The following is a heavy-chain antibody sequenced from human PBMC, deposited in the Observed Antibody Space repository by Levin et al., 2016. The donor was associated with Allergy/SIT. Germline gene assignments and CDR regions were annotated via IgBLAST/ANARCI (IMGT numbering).Heavy chain of an antibody. Sequence: ASVKVSCKASGYTFTSYYMHWVRQAPGQGLEWMGIINPSGGSTSYAQKFQGRVTMTRDTSTSTVYMELSSLRSEDTAVYYCATPGVNCGGDCSPYYYYGMDVWGQGTTVTVSS. J-gene: IGHJ6*02. CDR2: INPSGGST. CDR1: GYTFTSYY. CDR3: ATPGVNCGGDCSPYYYYGMDV. D-gene: IGHD2-21*02. V-gene: IGHV1-46*01.